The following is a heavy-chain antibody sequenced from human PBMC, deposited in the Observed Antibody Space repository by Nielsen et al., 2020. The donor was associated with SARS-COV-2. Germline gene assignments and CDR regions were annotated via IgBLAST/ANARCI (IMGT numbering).Heavy chain of an antibody. V-gene: IGHV3-23*01. D-gene: IGHD6-13*01. J-gene: IGHJ4*02. CDR2: ISGSGGST. CDR1: GFTFSSYA. CDR3: AREDIAAGNDY. Sequence: GESLKISCAASGFTFSSYAMSWVRQAPGKGLEWVSAISGSGGSTYYADSVKGRFTISRGNSKNTLYLQMNSLRAEDTAVYYCAREDIAAGNDYWGQGTLVTVSS.